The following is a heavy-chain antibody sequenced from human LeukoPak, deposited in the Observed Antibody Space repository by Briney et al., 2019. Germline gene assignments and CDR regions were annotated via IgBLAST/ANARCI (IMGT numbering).Heavy chain of an antibody. Sequence: GESLKISCKGSGYSFTRYWIGWVRQMPGKGLEWMGIINPGDSDTRYSPSFQGQVTISADKSISTAYLLWSSLKASDTAMYYCARHPITRYYDSSGYSAAGPDYWGQGTLVTVSS. D-gene: IGHD3-22*01. J-gene: IGHJ4*02. V-gene: IGHV5-51*01. CDR2: INPGDSDT. CDR3: ARHPITRYYDSSGYSAAGPDY. CDR1: GYSFTRYW.